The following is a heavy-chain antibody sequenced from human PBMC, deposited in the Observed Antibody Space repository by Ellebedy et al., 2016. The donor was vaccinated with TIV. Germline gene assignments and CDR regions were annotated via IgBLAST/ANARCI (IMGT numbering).Heavy chain of an antibody. D-gene: IGHD3-10*01. J-gene: IGHJ4*02. CDR2: INRGGSS. Sequence: SETLSLXCAVYGGSFSGYYWNWIRQPPGQGLEWIGEINRGGSSNYNPSLKSRVTMSVDTSKNQFSLKLTSVTAADTAVYYCARGLRFGEFDYWGQGTLVTVSS. V-gene: IGHV4-34*01. CDR3: ARGLRFGEFDY. CDR1: GGSFSGYY.